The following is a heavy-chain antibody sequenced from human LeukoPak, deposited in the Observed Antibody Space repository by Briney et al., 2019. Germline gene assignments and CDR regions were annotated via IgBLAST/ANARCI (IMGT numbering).Heavy chain of an antibody. CDR2: INPSGGST. CDR3: ARGYDFWRGYSPLGYYYMDV. Sequence: ASVKVSCKASGYTFTSYYMHWVRQAPGQGLEWMGIINPSGGSTSYAQKFQGRVTITSDTSTSTVYMELSSLRSEDTAVYYCARGYDFWRGYSPLGYYYMDVWGKGTTVTVSS. CDR1: GYTFTSYY. J-gene: IGHJ6*03. V-gene: IGHV1-46*01. D-gene: IGHD3-3*01.